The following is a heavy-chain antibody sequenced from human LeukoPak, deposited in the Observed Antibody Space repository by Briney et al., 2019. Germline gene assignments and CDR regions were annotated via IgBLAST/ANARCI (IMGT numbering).Heavy chain of an antibody. J-gene: IGHJ4*02. CDR2: IYHSGST. D-gene: IGHD3-22*01. Sequence: SETLSLTCAVSGGSISSGGYSWSWIRQPPGKGLEWIGYIYHSGSTYYNPSLKSRVTISVDRSKNQFSLKLSSVTAADTAVYYCAREKGITMSGFDYWGQGTLVTVSS. CDR3: AREKGITMSGFDY. V-gene: IGHV4-30-2*01. CDR1: GGSISSGGYS.